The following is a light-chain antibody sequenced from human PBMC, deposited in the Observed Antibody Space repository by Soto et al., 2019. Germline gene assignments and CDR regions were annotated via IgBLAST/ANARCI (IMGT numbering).Light chain of an antibody. Sequence: QSVLTQPPSVSAAPGQTVTISCSGSSSNIGNNYVSWYQQLPGTAPKLLIYDNTERPSGIPDRFSGSKSGASATLAITGLQTGDEGDYYCGTWDSALSSGVFGGGTKLTVL. CDR3: GTWDSALSSGV. CDR2: DNT. J-gene: IGLJ2*01. CDR1: SSNIGNNY. V-gene: IGLV1-51*01.